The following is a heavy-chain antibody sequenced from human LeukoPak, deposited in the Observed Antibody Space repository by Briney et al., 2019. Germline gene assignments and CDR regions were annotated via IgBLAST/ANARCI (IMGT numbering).Heavy chain of an antibody. CDR1: GGSIGTNNYY. J-gene: IGHJ4*02. CDR2: MYYSGST. CDR3: ARCLTGYSSSWQY. Sequence: PSETLSLTCTVSGGSIGTNNYYWGWIRQPPGKGLEWIGSMYYSGSTYYNPSLKSRVTISGDKSKNQFSLKLSSVTAADTAVYYCARCLTGYSSSWQYWGQGTLVTASS. D-gene: IGHD6-13*01. V-gene: IGHV4-39*01.